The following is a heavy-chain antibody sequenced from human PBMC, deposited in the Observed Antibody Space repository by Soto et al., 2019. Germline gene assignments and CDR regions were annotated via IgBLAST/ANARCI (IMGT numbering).Heavy chain of an antibody. CDR2: ISDSGGIT. CDR1: GFAFSSHP. Sequence: VQLLESGGGLAQPGGSLRLSCAASGFAFSSHPMSWVRQAPEKGLEWVSGISDSGGITYNADSVKGRFTISRDNSKNTLYLQMDSLRPEDTAVYYCAKEVAVAGDLDYWGHGTLVTVSS. D-gene: IGHD6-19*01. CDR3: AKEVAVAGDLDY. V-gene: IGHV3-23*01. J-gene: IGHJ4*01.